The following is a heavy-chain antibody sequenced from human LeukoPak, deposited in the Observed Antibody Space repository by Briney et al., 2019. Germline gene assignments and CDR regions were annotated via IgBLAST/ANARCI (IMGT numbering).Heavy chain of an antibody. V-gene: IGHV3-23*01. CDR2: ISASDSRP. Sequence: GGSLRLSCAASGFTFSIYAMSWVRQVPGKGLEWVSAISASDSRPYYADSVKGRFTISRDNSKNTLYLRLNGLRGEDTAIYYCAKDLSYAFDYWGQGTLVTVSS. J-gene: IGHJ4*02. D-gene: IGHD5-18*01. CDR3: AKDLSYAFDY. CDR1: GFTFSIYA.